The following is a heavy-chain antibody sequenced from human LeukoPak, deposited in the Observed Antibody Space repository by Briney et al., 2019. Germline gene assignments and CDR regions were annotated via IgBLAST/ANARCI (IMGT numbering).Heavy chain of an antibody. Sequence: PGGSLRLSCAASGFTFSSYAMSWVRQAPGKGLEWVSAISGSGGSTYYADSVKGRFTISRDNSKNTLYLQMNSLRAEGTAVYYCAKAPNYDILTGYFDYWGQGTLVTVSS. J-gene: IGHJ4*02. CDR3: AKAPNYDILTGYFDY. CDR2: ISGSGGST. CDR1: GFTFSSYA. V-gene: IGHV3-23*01. D-gene: IGHD3-9*01.